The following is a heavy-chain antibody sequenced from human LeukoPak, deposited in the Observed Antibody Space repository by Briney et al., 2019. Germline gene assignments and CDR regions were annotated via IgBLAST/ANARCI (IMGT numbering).Heavy chain of an antibody. D-gene: IGHD5-18*01. V-gene: IGHV4-39*01. Sequence: PSETLSLTCTVSGGSISGSSYYWGWIRQPPGKGLEWLGSIYYTGRDYYNPSLKSRVTTSVDTSKNQFSLALSSVTAADTAVYYCVRQCMGYSHGYFDYWGQGSLATVSS. CDR1: GGSISGSSYY. J-gene: IGHJ4*02. CDR3: VRQCMGYSHGYFDY. CDR2: IYYTGRD.